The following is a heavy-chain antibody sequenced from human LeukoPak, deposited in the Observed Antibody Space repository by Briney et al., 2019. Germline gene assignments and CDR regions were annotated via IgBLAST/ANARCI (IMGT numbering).Heavy chain of an antibody. V-gene: IGHV3-64*01. J-gene: IGHJ4*02. D-gene: IGHD5-12*01. CDR2: ISSNGGST. Sequence: GGSLRLSCAASGFTFSSYAMHWVRQAPGKGLEYVSAISSNGGSTYYANSVKGRFTISRDNSKNTLYLQMGSLRAEDMAVYYCARGGLSGYADYWGQGTLVTVSS. CDR3: ARGGLSGYADY. CDR1: GFTFSSYA.